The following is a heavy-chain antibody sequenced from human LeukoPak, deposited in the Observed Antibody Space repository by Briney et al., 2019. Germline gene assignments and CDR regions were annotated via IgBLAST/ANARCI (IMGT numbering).Heavy chain of an antibody. D-gene: IGHD1-26*01. Sequence: GASVKDSCKASGYTFTIYGISWVRQAPGQGLEWMGWISGYNGNTNHAQKFQGRVTMTTDTSTTTAYMELRSLRSDDTAVYYCARDPGSFYDYWGQGTQVTVSS. CDR1: GYTFTIYG. V-gene: IGHV1-18*01. J-gene: IGHJ4*02. CDR2: ISGYNGNT. CDR3: ARDPGSFYDY.